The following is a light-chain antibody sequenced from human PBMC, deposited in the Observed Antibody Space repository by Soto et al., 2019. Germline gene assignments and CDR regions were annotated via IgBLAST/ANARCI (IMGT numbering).Light chain of an antibody. CDR3: QQYNSSCWT. V-gene: IGKV1-39*01. CDR2: AAS. CDR1: QSISSY. J-gene: IGKJ1*01. Sequence: IQMPQSPSSLSASVGDGVTITCRASQSISSYVSWYQQKPGKAPKLLIYAASRLQSGVPSRFSGSRSGTDFTLTISSLQPDDFATYYCQQYNSSCWTFGQGTKVDIK.